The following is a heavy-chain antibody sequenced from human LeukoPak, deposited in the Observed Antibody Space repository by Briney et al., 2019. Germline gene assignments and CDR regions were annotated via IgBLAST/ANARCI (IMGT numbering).Heavy chain of an antibody. J-gene: IGHJ1*01. CDR1: GGSISSGGYY. CDR3: ASSSDDYVWGSYRQEYFQH. CDR2: IYYSGST. D-gene: IGHD3-16*02. Sequence: SQTLSLTCTVSGGSISSGGYYWSWIRQHPGKGLEWIGYIYYSGSTNYNPSLKSRVTISVDTSKNQFSLKLSSVTAADTAVYYCASSSDDYVWGSYRQEYFQHWGQGTLVTVSS. V-gene: IGHV4-61*08.